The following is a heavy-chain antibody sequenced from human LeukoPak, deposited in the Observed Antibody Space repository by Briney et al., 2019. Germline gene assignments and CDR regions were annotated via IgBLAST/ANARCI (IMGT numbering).Heavy chain of an antibody. J-gene: IGHJ6*02. CDR2: ISSSGSTI. D-gene: IGHD4-17*01. Sequence: GGSLRLSCAASGFTFSSYEMNWVRKAPGKGLEWVSYISSSGSTIYYADSVKGRFTISRDNAKNSLYLQMNSLRAEDTAVYYCARDTSPLGYGDYVIYYYYGMDVWGQGTTVTVSS. V-gene: IGHV3-48*03. CDR1: GFTFSSYE. CDR3: ARDTSPLGYGDYVIYYYYGMDV.